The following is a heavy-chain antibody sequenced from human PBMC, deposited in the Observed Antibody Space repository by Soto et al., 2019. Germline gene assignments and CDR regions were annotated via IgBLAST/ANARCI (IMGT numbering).Heavy chain of an antibody. J-gene: IGHJ4*02. Sequence: PGGSLRLSCAASGFTFSSYGMHWVRQAPGKGLEWVAVISYDGSNKYYADSVKGRFTISRDNSKNTLYLQMNSLRAEDTAVYYCAKRGGYDLFGPTEYYFDYWGQGTLVTVSS. CDR1: GFTFSSYG. D-gene: IGHD5-12*01. V-gene: IGHV3-30*18. CDR3: AKRGGYDLFGPTEYYFDY. CDR2: ISYDGSNK.